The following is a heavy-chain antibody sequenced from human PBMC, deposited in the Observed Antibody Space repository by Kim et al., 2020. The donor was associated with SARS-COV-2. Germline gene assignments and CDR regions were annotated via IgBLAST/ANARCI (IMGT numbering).Heavy chain of an antibody. D-gene: IGHD3-10*01. V-gene: IGHV4-59*01. CDR1: GGSINDYY. CDR3: ARDRKGHFGSGSYLNSWGFDP. Sequence: SETLSLTCSVSGGSINDYYWSWIRQSPGKGLEWIGYIYDTGATSYNPSLKSRVTMSVDMSKNQFSVSLTSVTAADTAVYYCARDRKGHFGSGSYLNSWGFDPWGQGIRVTVST. CDR2: IYDTGAT. J-gene: IGHJ5*02.